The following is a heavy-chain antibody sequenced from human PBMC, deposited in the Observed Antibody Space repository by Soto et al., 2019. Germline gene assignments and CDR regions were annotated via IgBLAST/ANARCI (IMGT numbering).Heavy chain of an antibody. CDR3: ASGNRASFVIDN. CDR2: TYYRGTS. V-gene: IGHV4-4*02. Sequence: PSETLSLTCAVSGDSINSRNWWSGVRQSPGKGLEWIGETYYRGTSNYNPSLNSRVTISVDNSQNQMSLRLSSVTAADTGMYYCASGNRASFVIDNWGLGSMVTVPS. D-gene: IGHD2-21*01. CDR1: GDSINSRNW. J-gene: IGHJ4*02.